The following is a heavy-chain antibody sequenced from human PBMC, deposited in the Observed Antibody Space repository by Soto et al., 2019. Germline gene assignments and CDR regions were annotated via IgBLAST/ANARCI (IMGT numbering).Heavy chain of an antibody. Sequence: GESLKISCKGSGYSFTSYWIGWVRPMPGKGLEWVGIIHPGDSDTRYSPSFQGQVTISAEKSISTAYLQWSSLKASDTAMYYCASSQQQLGTYYYYYGMDVWGQGTTVTVS. J-gene: IGHJ6*02. CDR3: ASSQQQLGTYYYYYGMDV. D-gene: IGHD6-13*01. CDR2: IHPGDSDT. CDR1: GYSFTSYW. V-gene: IGHV5-51*01.